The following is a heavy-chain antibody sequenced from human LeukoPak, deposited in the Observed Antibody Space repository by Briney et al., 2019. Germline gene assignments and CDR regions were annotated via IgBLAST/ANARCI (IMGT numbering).Heavy chain of an antibody. CDR3: ARGGPYYYDTRGYYRSTLVDP. V-gene: IGHV4-59*01. CDR2: IYDRGTT. Sequence: PSETLSPTSTASGGSISGYYWSWIRQAPGKGREWIGYIYDRGTTNYSPSLKSRVTISLQTSKNQFSLKLSSASVADTAVYYWARGGPYYYDTRGYYRSTLVDPWGQGTLVTVSS. CDR1: GGSISGYY. D-gene: IGHD3-22*01. J-gene: IGHJ5*02.